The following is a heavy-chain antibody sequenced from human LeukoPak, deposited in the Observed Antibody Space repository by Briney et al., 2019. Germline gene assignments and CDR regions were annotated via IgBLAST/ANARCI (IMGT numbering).Heavy chain of an antibody. CDR3: ARVTGYMIEDYFDY. Sequence: SETLSLTCTVSGGSISSSNYYWGWIRQPPGKGLEWIGSIYYSGSTYYNPSLKSRVTISVDTSKNQFSLKLSSVTAADTAVYYCARVTGYMIEDYFDYWGQGTLVTVSS. D-gene: IGHD3-22*01. CDR2: IYYSGST. CDR1: GGSISSSNYY. V-gene: IGHV4-39*07. J-gene: IGHJ4*02.